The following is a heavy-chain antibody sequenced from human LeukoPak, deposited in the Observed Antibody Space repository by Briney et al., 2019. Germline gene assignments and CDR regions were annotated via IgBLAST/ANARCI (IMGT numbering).Heavy chain of an antibody. D-gene: IGHD1-1*01. CDR3: ARDHNYAFDN. CDR2: VGISSGNT. Sequence: GRSLRLSCAASGFTFSAYSMNWVRQAPGKGLEWISWVGISSGNTKYADSVKGRFTISGDNAKNSLYLQMNSLRVEDTAVYYCARDHNYAFDNWGQGTLVTVSS. J-gene: IGHJ4*02. V-gene: IGHV3-48*04. CDR1: GFTFSAYS.